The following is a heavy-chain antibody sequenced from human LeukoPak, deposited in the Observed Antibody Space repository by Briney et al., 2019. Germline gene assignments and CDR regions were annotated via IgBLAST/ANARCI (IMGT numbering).Heavy chain of an antibody. D-gene: IGHD3-3*01. CDR3: ATQRSYYDFWSGYYQGNWLDP. CDR2: IYYSGST. J-gene: IGHJ5*02. V-gene: IGHV4-59*08. CDR1: GGSISSYY. Sequence: SETLSLTCTVSGGSISSYYWSWIRQPPGKGLEWIGYIYYSGSTNYNPSLKSRVTISVDTSKNQFSLKLSSVTAADTAVYYCATQRSYYDFWSGYYQGNWLDPWGQGTLVTVSS.